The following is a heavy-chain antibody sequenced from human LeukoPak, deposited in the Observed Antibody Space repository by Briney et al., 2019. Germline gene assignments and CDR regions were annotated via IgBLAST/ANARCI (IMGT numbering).Heavy chain of an antibody. J-gene: IGHJ6*03. CDR1: GFTFSSYG. CDR3: ARAYCGGDCYSDPYYMDV. Sequence: PGGTLRLSCAASGFTFSSYGMSWVRQAPGKGLEWVSAISGSGGSTYYADSVKGRFTISRDNAKNSLYLQMNSLRAEDTAVYYCARAYCGGDCYSDPYYMDVWGKGTTVTVSS. V-gene: IGHV3-23*01. CDR2: ISGSGGST. D-gene: IGHD2-21*02.